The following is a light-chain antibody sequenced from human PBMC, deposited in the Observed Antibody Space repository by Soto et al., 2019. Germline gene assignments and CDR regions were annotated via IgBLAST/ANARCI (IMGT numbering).Light chain of an antibody. CDR1: QSICSS. J-gene: IGKJ2*01. CDR3: QERSNWPLFT. CDR2: DAS. V-gene: IGKV3-11*01. Sequence: EIVLTQSPATLSLSPGERATLSCRASQSICSSLAWYQQRPGQAPRVLIYDASYRATGIPARFSGSRSGTDFTLTISSLEPEDFAVYYCQERSNWPLFTFGQGTKLEIK.